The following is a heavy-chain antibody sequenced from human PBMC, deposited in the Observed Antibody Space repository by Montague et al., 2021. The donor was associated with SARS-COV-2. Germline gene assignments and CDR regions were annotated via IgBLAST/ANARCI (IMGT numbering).Heavy chain of an antibody. V-gene: IGHV4-34*01. CDR1: GGSFSGYY. CDR2: TNDSGRT. D-gene: IGHD2-15*01. CDR3: ARGYCSGSGCYYYYGMDD. Sequence: SETLSLTCAVYGGSFSGYYWSWIRQPQGRGLEWIGETNDSGRTNYNPSLKGRVTISVDTSKNQFSLRLGSVTAAEAAVYYCARGYCSGSGCYYYYGMDDWGQGTTVTVSS. J-gene: IGHJ6*02.